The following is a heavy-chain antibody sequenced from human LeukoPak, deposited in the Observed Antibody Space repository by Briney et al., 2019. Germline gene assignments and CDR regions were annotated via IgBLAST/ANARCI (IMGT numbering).Heavy chain of an antibody. Sequence: GGSLRLAWAASESIVSGNYMTWVRQAPGKGLEWLSVIYTGGGTYYADSVKGRFTISRDTSKTTVYLQMNSLRGDDTAIYYCAHYDFWSGHALDIWGQGTMVTVSS. CDR1: ESIVSGNY. CDR2: IYTGGGT. V-gene: IGHV3-66*01. CDR3: AHYDFWSGHALDI. D-gene: IGHD3-3*01. J-gene: IGHJ3*02.